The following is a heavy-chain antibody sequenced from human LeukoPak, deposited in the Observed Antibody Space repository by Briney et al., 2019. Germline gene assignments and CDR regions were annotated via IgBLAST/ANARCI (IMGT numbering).Heavy chain of an antibody. CDR1: GGSITNYY. Sequence: MASETLSLTCTVSGGSITNYYWSWIRQPPGKGLEWIGYIYYSGSTNYNPSLKSRVTISVDTSKNQFSLKLSSVTAADTAVYYCARDHNDFWSGYGDAFDIWGQGTMVTVSS. D-gene: IGHD3-3*01. V-gene: IGHV4-59*01. J-gene: IGHJ3*02. CDR2: IYYSGST. CDR3: ARDHNDFWSGYGDAFDI.